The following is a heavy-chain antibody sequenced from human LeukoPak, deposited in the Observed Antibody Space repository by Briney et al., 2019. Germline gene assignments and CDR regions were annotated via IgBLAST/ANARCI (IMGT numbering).Heavy chain of an antibody. D-gene: IGHD2-2*01. Sequence: GGSLRLSCAASGFTFSSYWMSWVRQAPGKGLEWVANIKQDGSEKYYVDSVKGRFTISRDNAKNSLYLQMNSLRAEDTAVYYCARDSDVIRYCSSTSCPGDHFDYWGQGTLVTVSS. CDR2: IKQDGSEK. J-gene: IGHJ4*02. CDR3: ARDSDVIRYCSSTSCPGDHFDY. V-gene: IGHV3-7*01. CDR1: GFTFSSYW.